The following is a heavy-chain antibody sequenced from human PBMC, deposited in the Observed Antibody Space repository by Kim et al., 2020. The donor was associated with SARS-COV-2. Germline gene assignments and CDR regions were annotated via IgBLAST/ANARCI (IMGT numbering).Heavy chain of an antibody. CDR2: INGVNGDT. CDR1: GYTFISYA. D-gene: IGHD5-18*01. V-gene: IGHV1-3*01. Sequence: ASVKVSCKASGYTFISYAMHWVRQAPGQRLEWMGWINGVNGDTKYSQKFQGRVTITRDTSASTAYMELSSLRSEDTAVYYCARGERILLADYWGQGTLVTVST. J-gene: IGHJ4*02. CDR3: ARGERILLADY.